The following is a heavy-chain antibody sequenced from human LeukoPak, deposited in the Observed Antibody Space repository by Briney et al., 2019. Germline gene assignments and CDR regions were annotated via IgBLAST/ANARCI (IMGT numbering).Heavy chain of an antibody. Sequence: PSQTLSLTCAVSGGSISSGGYSWSWIRQPPGKGLEWIGYIYHSGSTYYNPSLKSRVTISVDRSKNQFSLKLSSVTAADTAVYYCASAEVVGPSGASPVFDYWGQGTLVTVSS. CDR3: ASAEVVGPSGASPVFDY. J-gene: IGHJ4*02. CDR1: GGSISSGGYS. CDR2: IYHSGST. V-gene: IGHV4-30-2*01. D-gene: IGHD6-25*01.